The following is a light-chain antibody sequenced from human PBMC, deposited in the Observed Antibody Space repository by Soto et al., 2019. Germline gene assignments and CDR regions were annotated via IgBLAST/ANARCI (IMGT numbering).Light chain of an antibody. CDR3: QQYTSHLWT. Sequence: GGRVTITCRASQSISSWLAWYQQKPGKAPNLLIYDASSLESGVPSRFSGSGSGTEFTLTISSLQPDDFATYYCQQYTSHLWTFGQGTRWIS. J-gene: IGKJ1*01. V-gene: IGKV1-5*01. CDR1: QSISSW. CDR2: DAS.